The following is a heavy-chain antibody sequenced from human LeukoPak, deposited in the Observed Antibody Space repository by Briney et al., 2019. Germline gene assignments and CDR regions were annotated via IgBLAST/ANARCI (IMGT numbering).Heavy chain of an antibody. V-gene: IGHV4-59*08. Sequence: PSETLSLTCTVSGGSISSYYWSWIRQPPGKGLEWIGYIYYSGSTNYNPSLKSRVTIAVDTSKNQFSLKLSSVTAAATAVYYCARLRPCYGSGSYFWYYFDYWGQGTLVTVSS. D-gene: IGHD3-10*01. CDR2: IYYSGST. CDR1: GGSISSYY. J-gene: IGHJ4*02. CDR3: ARLRPCYGSGSYFWYYFDY.